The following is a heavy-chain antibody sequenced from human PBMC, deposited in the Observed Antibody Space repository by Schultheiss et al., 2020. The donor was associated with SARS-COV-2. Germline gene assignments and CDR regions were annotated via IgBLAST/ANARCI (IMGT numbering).Heavy chain of an antibody. CDR3: AREGGVIAAAGIDY. V-gene: IGHV3-7*01. CDR2: IKQGGSEK. Sequence: GESLKISCAASGFTFSSYWMSWVRQAPGKGLEWVANIKQGGSEKYYVDSVKGRFTISRDNAKNSLYLQMNSLRAEDTAVYYCAREGGVIAAAGIDYWGQGTLVTVSS. D-gene: IGHD6-13*01. J-gene: IGHJ4*02. CDR1: GFTFSSYW.